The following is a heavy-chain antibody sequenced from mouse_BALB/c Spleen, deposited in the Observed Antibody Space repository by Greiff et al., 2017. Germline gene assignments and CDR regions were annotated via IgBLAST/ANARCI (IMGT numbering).Heavy chain of an antibody. J-gene: IGHJ2*01. CDR3: ARGNRYDGFDY. D-gene: IGHD2-14*01. Sequence: EVQLQQSGAELVRPGALVKLSCKASGFNIKDYYMHWVKQRPEQGLEWIGWIDPENGNTIYDPKFQGKASITADTSSNTAYLQLSSLTSEDTAVYYGARGNRYDGFDYWGQGTTLTVSS. CDR1: GFNIKDYY. V-gene: IGHV14-1*02. CDR2: IDPENGNT.